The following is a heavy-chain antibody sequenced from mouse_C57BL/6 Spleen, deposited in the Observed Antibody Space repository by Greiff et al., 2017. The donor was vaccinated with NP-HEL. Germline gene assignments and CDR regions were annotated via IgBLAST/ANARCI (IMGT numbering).Heavy chain of an antibody. Sequence: EVQLQQSGPALVKPGASVKISCKASGYTFTDYYMNWVKQSHGKSLEWIGDVNPNNGGTSFNQKFKGKATLTVDKSSSTAYMELHSLTSEDSAVYYCARGEWWGSAWFADWGQGTLVTVSA. CDR2: VNPNNGGT. CDR1: GYTFTDYY. CDR3: ARGEWWGSAWFAD. V-gene: IGHV1-26*01. D-gene: IGHD1-1*02. J-gene: IGHJ3*01.